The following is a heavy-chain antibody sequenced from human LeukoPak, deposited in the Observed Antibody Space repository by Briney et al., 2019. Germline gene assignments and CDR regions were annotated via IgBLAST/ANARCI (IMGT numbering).Heavy chain of an antibody. CDR3: ARETQEEAFDI. CDR2: ISSRGNYI. J-gene: IGHJ3*02. V-gene: IGHV3-21*01. CDR1: AFTFSSYS. Sequence: PGGSLRLSCAASAFTFSSYSMNWVRQAPGKGLEWVSSISSRGNYIYYADSVKGRFTISRDNARNSLYLQMNSLRVEDTAVYYCARETQEEAFDIWGQGTMVTVSS.